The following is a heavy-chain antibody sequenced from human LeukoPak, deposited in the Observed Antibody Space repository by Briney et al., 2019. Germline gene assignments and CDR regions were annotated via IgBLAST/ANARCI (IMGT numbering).Heavy chain of an antibody. J-gene: IGHJ6*03. CDR1: GFSFSNYW. CDR2: IKSDGTGA. CDR3: ARDRDGPNYYMDV. Sequence: GGSPRLPCAASGFSFSNYWMHWVREVPEKGLEWVSRIKSDGTGATYAGSVNGRFTISRDNAENTLYLQMNSLRAEDTAICYCARDRDGPNYYMDVWGKGTTVTVSS. D-gene: IGHD5-24*01. V-gene: IGHV3-74*01.